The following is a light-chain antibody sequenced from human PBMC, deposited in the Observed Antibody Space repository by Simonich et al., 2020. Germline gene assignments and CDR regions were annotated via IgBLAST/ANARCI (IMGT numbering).Light chain of an antibody. Sequence: QSALTQPASVSGSPGQSIPISCTGTSSDVGGYNYVSWYQQHPGKAPKLMIYGVSKRPSGVSIRFSGSKSGNTASLTISGLQAEDEADYYCSSYTSSSTLVFGGGTKLTVL. V-gene: IGLV2-14*01. CDR3: SSYTSSSTLV. J-gene: IGLJ3*02. CDR1: SSDVGGYNY. CDR2: GVS.